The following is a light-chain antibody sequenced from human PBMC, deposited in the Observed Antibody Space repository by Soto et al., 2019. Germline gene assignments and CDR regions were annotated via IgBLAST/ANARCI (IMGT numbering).Light chain of an antibody. CDR2: SND. Sequence: QSVLTQAPSASGTPGQRVTISCSGGSSNIGSNTVNWYQQLPGTAPKVLIYSNDQRPSGVPDRFSGSKSGTSASLAIGGLQSEDEADYYCALWDDSLNGWVFGGGTKLTVL. CDR1: SSNIGSNT. J-gene: IGLJ3*02. CDR3: ALWDDSLNGWV. V-gene: IGLV1-44*01.